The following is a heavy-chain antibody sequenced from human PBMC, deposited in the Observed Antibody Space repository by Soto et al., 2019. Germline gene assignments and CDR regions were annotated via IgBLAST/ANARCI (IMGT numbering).Heavy chain of an antibody. J-gene: IGHJ6*02. CDR3: ARDWNGMGV. V-gene: IGHV3-33*01. CDR2: IWYDGSNK. Sequence: QVQLVESGGGVVQPGRSLRLSCAASGFTFSSYGIHWVRQAPGKGLEWVAVIWYDGSNKYYADSVKGRFSISRDNSKNTVHLQMNSLTAEDTAEYHCARDWNGMGVWGQGTTVTVSS. D-gene: IGHD3-3*01. CDR1: GFTFSSYG.